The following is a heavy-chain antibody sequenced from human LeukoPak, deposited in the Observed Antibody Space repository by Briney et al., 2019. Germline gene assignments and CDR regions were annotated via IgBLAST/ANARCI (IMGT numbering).Heavy chain of an antibody. CDR2: ISYDGSNK. D-gene: IGHD6-13*01. CDR1: GFTFSSYA. J-gene: IGHJ4*02. V-gene: IGHV3-30*03. CDR3: ARDQGYSNI. Sequence: GGSLRLSCAASGFTFSSYAMSWVRQAPGKGLEWVAVISYDGSNKYYADSVKGRFTISRDNSKNTLYLQMNSLRAEDTAVYYCARDQGYSNIWGQGTLVTVSS.